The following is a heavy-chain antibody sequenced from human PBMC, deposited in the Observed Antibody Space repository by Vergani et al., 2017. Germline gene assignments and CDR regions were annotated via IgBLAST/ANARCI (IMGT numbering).Heavy chain of an antibody. CDR3: ARFRGPDIVGTAFDF. J-gene: IGHJ4*02. V-gene: IGHV4-34*01. Sequence: QVQLPQWGAGLLKPSETLSLTCAVYGGSFSGYYWSWIRQPPGKGLEWIGEINHSGGTNYNPSLKSRVTISVDTSKTQFSLRLNSVTAADTAVYYCARFRGPDIVGTAFDFWAQGTLVTVSS. CDR1: GGSFSGYY. CDR2: INHSGGT. D-gene: IGHD5-12*01.